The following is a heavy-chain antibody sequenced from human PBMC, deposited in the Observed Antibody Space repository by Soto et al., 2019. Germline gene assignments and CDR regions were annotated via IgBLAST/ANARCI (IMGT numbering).Heavy chain of an antibody. Sequence: GGSLRLSWATSGFNFSSYSMSWVRRAPGRGLEWDSYISSSRSTIYYADSLKCRFTISRDNAKNSLYLQMNRLRAEDTAVYYCARADSGYAHGYYYYGMDVWGQGT. V-gene: IGHV3-48*01. D-gene: IGHD5-12*01. CDR2: ISSSRSTI. CDR3: ARADSGYAHGYYYYGMDV. CDR1: GFNFSSYS. J-gene: IGHJ6*02.